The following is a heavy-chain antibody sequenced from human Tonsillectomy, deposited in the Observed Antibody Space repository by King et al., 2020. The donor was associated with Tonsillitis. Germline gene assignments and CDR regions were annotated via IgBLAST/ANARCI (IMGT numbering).Heavy chain of an antibody. D-gene: IGHD2-15*01. CDR2: ISGSGGST. Sequence: VQLVESGGGLVQPGGSLRLSCAASGFTFDTYAMTWVRQAPGKGLEWVSGISGSGGSTYYADSVKGRFTISRDNSKNTLYLQMNSLRAEETAVYYCAKDGGGSGARYFFDYWGQGTLVTVSS. V-gene: IGHV3-23*04. J-gene: IGHJ4*02. CDR1: GFTFDTYA. CDR3: AKDGGGSGARYFFDY.